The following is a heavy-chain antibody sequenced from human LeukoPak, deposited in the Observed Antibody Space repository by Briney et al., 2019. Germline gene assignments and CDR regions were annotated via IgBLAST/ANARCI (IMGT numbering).Heavy chain of an antibody. CDR1: GYTFTSYY. Sequence: ASVKVSCKASGYTFTSYYMHWVRQAPGQGLEWMGIINPSGGSTSYAQKLQGRVTMTRDTSTSTVYMELSSLRPEDTAVYYCARGGFSSVVVTAIPPNYWGQGTLVTVSS. V-gene: IGHV1-46*01. CDR3: ARGGFSSVVVTAIPPNY. J-gene: IGHJ4*02. CDR2: INPSGGST. D-gene: IGHD2-21*02.